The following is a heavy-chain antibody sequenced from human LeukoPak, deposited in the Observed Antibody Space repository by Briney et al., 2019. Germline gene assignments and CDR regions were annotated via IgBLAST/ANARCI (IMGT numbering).Heavy chain of an antibody. V-gene: IGHV5-51*01. D-gene: IGHD1-14*01. CDR3: ARGPDGAYYFDS. Sequence: GESLKISCKGSGYIFTSYWIAWVRQMPGKGLEWMGLIYPYDSDTRYSPSFQGQVTISVDKSISTAYLQRTSLKASDTALYFYARGPDGAYYFDSWGQGTLVSVSS. J-gene: IGHJ4*02. CDR1: GYIFTSYW. CDR2: IYPYDSDT.